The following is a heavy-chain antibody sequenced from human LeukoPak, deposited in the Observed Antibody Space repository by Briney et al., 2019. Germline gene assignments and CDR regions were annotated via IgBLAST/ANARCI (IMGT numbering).Heavy chain of an antibody. CDR2: FNHSGST. Sequence: SETLSLTCALYGGSFSGYYLSWIRQPPGKGREWMGEFNHSGSTNYNPPLTRRVTISVDTSMNQFSLTLSSLTDVHTPVCFFVGCRTASARWNTVVVTAIHNCFDPWGQGTLVTVSS. V-gene: IGHV4-34*01. CDR1: GGSFSGYY. CDR3: VGCRTASARWNTVVVTAIHNCFDP. J-gene: IGHJ5*02. D-gene: IGHD2-21*02.